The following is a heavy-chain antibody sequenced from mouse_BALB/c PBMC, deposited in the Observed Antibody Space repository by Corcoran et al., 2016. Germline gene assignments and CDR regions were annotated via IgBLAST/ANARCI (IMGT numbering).Heavy chain of an antibody. CDR2: INPYNGGT. Sequence: EVQLQQSGPELVKPGASMKISCKASGYSFTGYTMNWVKQSHGKNLEWIGLINPYNGGTSYNQKFKGKATLTVDKSSSTAYMELLSLTSEDSAVYYCASGMITTNYYAMDYWGQGTSVTVSS. CDR3: ASGMITTNYYAMDY. V-gene: IGHV1-18*01. D-gene: IGHD2-4*01. CDR1: GYSFTGYT. J-gene: IGHJ4*01.